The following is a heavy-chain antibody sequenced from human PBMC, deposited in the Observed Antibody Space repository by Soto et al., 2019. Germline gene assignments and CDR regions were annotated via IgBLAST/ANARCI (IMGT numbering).Heavy chain of an antibody. Sequence: QVQLVQSGAEVKKPGASVKVSCKASGYTFTSYGISWVRQAPGQGLEWMGWISAYNGNTIYAQKLQGRVTMTTDTSTSTAYMELRSLRSDDTAVYYCAGLYCISTSCYLGMDVWGQGTTVTVSS. J-gene: IGHJ6*02. D-gene: IGHD2-2*01. CDR2: ISAYNGNT. CDR3: AGLYCISTSCYLGMDV. CDR1: GYTFTSYG. V-gene: IGHV1-18*01.